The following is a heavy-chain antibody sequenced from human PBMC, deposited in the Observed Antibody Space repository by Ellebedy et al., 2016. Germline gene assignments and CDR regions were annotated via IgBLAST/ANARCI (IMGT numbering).Heavy chain of an antibody. V-gene: IGHV3-30*18. Sequence: GESLKISCAASGFTFSSYGMHWVRQAPGKGLEWVAVISYDGSNKYYADSVKGRFTISRDNSKNTLYLQMNSLRAEDTAVYYCAKDLGRYSYGQGIDYWGQGTLVTVSS. CDR1: GFTFSSYG. CDR3: AKDLGRYSYGQGIDY. D-gene: IGHD5-18*01. CDR2: ISYDGSNK. J-gene: IGHJ4*02.